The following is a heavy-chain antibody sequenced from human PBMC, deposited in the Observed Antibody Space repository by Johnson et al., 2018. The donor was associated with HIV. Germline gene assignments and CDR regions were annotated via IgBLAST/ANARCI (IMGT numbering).Heavy chain of an antibody. CDR1: GFTFSSYD. V-gene: IGHV3-13*01. CDR3: GRPRTTVTQVDAFDI. CDR2: IGTAGDT. D-gene: IGHD4-17*01. J-gene: IGHJ3*02. Sequence: VQLVESGGGLVQPGGSLRLSCAASGFTFSSYDMHWVRQATGKGLEWVSAIGTAGDTYYPGSVKGRFTISRENAKNTLYLQMGRLGAEDMAVYSCGRPRTTVTQVDAFDIWGQGTMVTVSS.